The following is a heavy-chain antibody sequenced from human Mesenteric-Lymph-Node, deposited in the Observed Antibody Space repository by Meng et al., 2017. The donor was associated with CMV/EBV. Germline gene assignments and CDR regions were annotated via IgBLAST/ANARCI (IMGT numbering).Heavy chain of an antibody. Sequence: GGSLRLSCAASGFTFSNYAMSWVRQAPERGLEWVGRIRSKADGGTADYAAPVNGRFTISRDDSKNTLYLQMNGLKTEDTAVHYCTTGEDFWSGYPFDYWGQGTLVTVSS. D-gene: IGHD3-3*01. V-gene: IGHV3-15*01. CDR2: IRSKADGGTA. J-gene: IGHJ4*02. CDR3: TTGEDFWSGYPFDY. CDR1: GFTFSNYA.